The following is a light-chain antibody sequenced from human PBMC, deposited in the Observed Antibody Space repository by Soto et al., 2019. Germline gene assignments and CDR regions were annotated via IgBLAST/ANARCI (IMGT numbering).Light chain of an antibody. Sequence: EIVLTQSPGTLSLSPGERATLSCRASQSVSSSYLAWYQQKPGQAPRLLIYGASRRATGIPDMFSGSGSGTDFTLTISRLEPEDFAVYYCQKYGSSPYTFGQGTKLQIK. V-gene: IGKV3-20*01. CDR3: QKYGSSPYT. J-gene: IGKJ2*01. CDR1: QSVSSSY. CDR2: GAS.